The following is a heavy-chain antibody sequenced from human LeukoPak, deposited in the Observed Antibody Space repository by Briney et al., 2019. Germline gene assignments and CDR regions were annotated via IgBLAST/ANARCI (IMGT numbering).Heavy chain of an antibody. V-gene: IGHV3-21*01. D-gene: IGHD2-21*02. CDR1: GFTFSSYS. CDR2: ISSSSSYI. J-gene: IGHJ2*01. CDR3: ARGVVVVTASWYFDL. Sequence: PGGSLRLSCAASGFTFSSYSMNWVRQAPGKGLEWVSSISSSSSYIYYADSVKGRFTISRDNAKNSLYLQMNSPRAEDTAVYYCARGVVVVTASWYFDLWGRGTLVTVSS.